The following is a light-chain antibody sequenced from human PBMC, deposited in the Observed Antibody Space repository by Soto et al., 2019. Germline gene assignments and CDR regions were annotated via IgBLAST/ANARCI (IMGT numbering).Light chain of an antibody. V-gene: IGLV7-46*01. J-gene: IGLJ1*01. Sequence: QAVVTQGPSLTVSPGGTVTLTCGSSTGAVTNGHYPYWFQQKPGRAPRTLIYDTTNRHSWTPARFSGSLLGGKAALTLSGAQPEDEAEYYCLLSYNGPYVFGTGTKVTVL. CDR3: LLSYNGPYV. CDR1: TGAVTNGHY. CDR2: DTT.